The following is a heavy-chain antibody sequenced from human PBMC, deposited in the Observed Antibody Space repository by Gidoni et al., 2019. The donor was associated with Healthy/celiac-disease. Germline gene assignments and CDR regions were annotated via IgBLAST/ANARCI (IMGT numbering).Heavy chain of an antibody. CDR1: GFTVSSNY. D-gene: IGHD3-3*01. Sequence: EVQLVESGGGLIQPGGSLRLSCAASGFTVSSNYMRWVRQAPGKGLEWVSVIYSGGSTYYADSVKGRFTISRDNSKNTLYLQMNSLRAEDTAVYYCATPSPRNFWSGHDYYYYGMDVWGQGTTVTVSS. CDR2: IYSGGST. V-gene: IGHV3-53*01. J-gene: IGHJ6*02. CDR3: ATPSPRNFWSGHDYYYYGMDV.